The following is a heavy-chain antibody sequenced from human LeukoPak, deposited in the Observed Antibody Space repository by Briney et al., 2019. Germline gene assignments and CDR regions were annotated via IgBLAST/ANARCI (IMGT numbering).Heavy chain of an antibody. V-gene: IGHV5-51*01. Sequence: GESLKISCKGSGYSFTSYWIGWVRQIPGKGLSWKGIIYPRDSDTRYSPSFQGQVTISADKAISTAYLQWSSLKASDTAMYYCARLRVVVPAGDFDYWGQGTLVTVSS. CDR3: ARLRVVVPAGDFDY. CDR2: IYPRDSDT. D-gene: IGHD2-2*01. CDR1: GYSFTSYW. J-gene: IGHJ4*02.